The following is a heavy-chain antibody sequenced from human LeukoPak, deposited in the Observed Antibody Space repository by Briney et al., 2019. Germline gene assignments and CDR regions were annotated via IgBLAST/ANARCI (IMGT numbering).Heavy chain of an antibody. CDR2: ISGSGGST. Sequence: GGSLRLSCAASGFTFSSSAMSWVRQAPGKGLEWVSAISGSGGSTYYADSVKGRFTISRDNSKNTLYLQMNSLRAEDTDVYYCAKGDYSNYFDYWGQGTLVTVSS. V-gene: IGHV3-23*01. J-gene: IGHJ4*02. CDR3: AKGDYSNYFDY. D-gene: IGHD4-11*01. CDR1: GFTFSSSA.